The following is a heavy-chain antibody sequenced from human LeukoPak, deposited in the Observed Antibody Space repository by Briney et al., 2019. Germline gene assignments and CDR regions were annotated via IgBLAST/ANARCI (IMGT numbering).Heavy chain of an antibody. CDR3: ARGGMVPTNYYYYYAMDV. J-gene: IGHJ6*02. CDR2: IYYSGST. V-gene: IGHV4-59*01. D-gene: IGHD3-10*01. CDR1: GGSISSYH. Sequence: SETLSLTCTVSGGSISSYHWSWIRQSPGKGLEWVGDIYYSGSTNYNPSLKRRVTISVDTSKNQFSLKLSSVTAADTAVYYCARGGMVPTNYYYYYAMDVWGQGTTVTVSS.